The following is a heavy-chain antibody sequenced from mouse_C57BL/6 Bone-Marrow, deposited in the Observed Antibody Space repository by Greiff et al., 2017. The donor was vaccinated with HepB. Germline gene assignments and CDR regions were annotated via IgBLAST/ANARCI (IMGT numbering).Heavy chain of an antibody. CDR3: TGGPTTVVESHYFDY. J-gene: IGHJ2*01. Sequence: EVKLMESGEGLVKPGGSLKLSCAASGFTFSSYAMSWVRQTPEKRLEWVAYISSGGDYIYYADTVKGRFTISRDNARNTLYLQMSSLKSEDTAMYYCTGGPTTVVESHYFDYWGQGTTLTVSS. V-gene: IGHV5-9-1*02. D-gene: IGHD1-1*01. CDR2: ISSGGDYI. CDR1: GFTFSSYA.